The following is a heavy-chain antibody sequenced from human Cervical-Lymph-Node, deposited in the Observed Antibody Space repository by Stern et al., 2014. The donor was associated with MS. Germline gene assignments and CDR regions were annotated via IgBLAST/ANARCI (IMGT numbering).Heavy chain of an antibody. CDR2: VVGLNGDT. J-gene: IGHJ5*02. D-gene: IGHD5-18*01. CDR1: GITFSQSA. V-gene: IGHV1-58*03. Sequence: QLVQSGPEVKKPGTSVKVSCKASGITFSQSAVQWLRQARGPRLEWKGWVVGLNGDTNYAQSFQERVTITRDMSTSTVYMELRSLRSEDTAVYYCASERYTYYDDQRPPGGFGPWGQGTLVTVSS. CDR3: ASERYTYYDDQRPPGGFGP.